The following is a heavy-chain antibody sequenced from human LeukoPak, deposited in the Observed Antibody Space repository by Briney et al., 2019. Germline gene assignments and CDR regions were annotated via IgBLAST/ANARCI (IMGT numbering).Heavy chain of an antibody. V-gene: IGHV4-4*07. D-gene: IGHD2-2*02. Sequence: SETLSLTCTVSGGSISSYYWSWLRQPAGKGLEWIGRIYTSGSTNYNPSLKSRVTMSVDTSRNQFSLKLSSVTAADTAVYYCARGVWVQHCSSTSCYTGWFDPWGQGTLVTVSS. CDR2: IYTSGST. J-gene: IGHJ5*02. CDR3: ARGVWVQHCSSTSCYTGWFDP. CDR1: GGSISSYY.